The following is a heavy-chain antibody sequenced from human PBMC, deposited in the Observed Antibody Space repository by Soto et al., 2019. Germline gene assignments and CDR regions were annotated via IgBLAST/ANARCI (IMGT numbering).Heavy chain of an antibody. J-gene: IGHJ4*02. Sequence: PSETLSLTCAVYGGSFSGYYWSWIRQPPGKGLEWIGEINHSGSTNYNPSLKSRVTISVDTSKNQFSLKLSPVTAADTAAYYCARGSKLLWFGELLNPPFDYWGQGTLVTVSS. CDR2: INHSGST. D-gene: IGHD3-10*01. CDR3: ARGSKLLWFGELLNPPFDY. CDR1: GGSFSGYY. V-gene: IGHV4-34*01.